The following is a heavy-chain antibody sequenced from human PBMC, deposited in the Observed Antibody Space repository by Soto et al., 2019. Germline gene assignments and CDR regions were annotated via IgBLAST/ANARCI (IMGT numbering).Heavy chain of an antibody. CDR3: AREEDSYGYGYYGMDV. CDR2: IWYDGSNK. D-gene: IGHD5-18*01. Sequence: GGSLRLSCAASGFTFSSYGMHWVRQAPGKGLEWVAVIWYDGSNKYYADSVKGRFTISRDNSKNTLYLQMNSLRAEDTAVYYCAREEDSYGYGYYGMDVWGQGTTVTVSS. V-gene: IGHV3-33*01. CDR1: GFTFSSYG. J-gene: IGHJ6*02.